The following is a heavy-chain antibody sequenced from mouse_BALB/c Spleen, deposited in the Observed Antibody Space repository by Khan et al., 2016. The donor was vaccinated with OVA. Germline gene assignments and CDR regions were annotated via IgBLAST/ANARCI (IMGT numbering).Heavy chain of an antibody. CDR1: GFSLTSYG. CDR3: VRPYFRSAWFAY. V-gene: IGHV2-9*02. CDR2: IWAGGST. J-gene: IGHJ3*01. D-gene: IGHD1-1*01. Sequence: QVQLKESGPGLVAPSQSLSIICTVSGFSLTSYGVHWVRQPPGKGLEWLGLIWAGGSTNYNSALMSRLSISKDNSKSQVFLKMNSLQIDDTAMYYCVRPYFRSAWFAYWGQGTLVTVSA.